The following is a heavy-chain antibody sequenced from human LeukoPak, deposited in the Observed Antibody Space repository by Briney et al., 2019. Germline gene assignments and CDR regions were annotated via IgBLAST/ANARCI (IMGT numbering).Heavy chain of an antibody. D-gene: IGHD2-8*01. CDR1: GGTFSSYA. CDR3: ARGIGPNGVFDY. J-gene: IGHJ4*02. CDR2: IIPIFGTA. Sequence: GASVKVSCKASGGTFSSYAISWVRQAPGQGLVWMGRIIPIFGTANYAQKFQGRVTITTDESTSTAYMELSSLRSEDTAVYYCARGIGPNGVFDYWGQGTLVTVSS. V-gene: IGHV1-69*05.